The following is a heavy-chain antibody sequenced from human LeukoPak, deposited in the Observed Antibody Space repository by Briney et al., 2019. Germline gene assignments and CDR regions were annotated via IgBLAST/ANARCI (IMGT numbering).Heavy chain of an antibody. Sequence: SETLSLTCAVYGGSFSGYYWSWIRQPPGKGPEWIGEINHSGSTNYNPSLKSRVTISVDTSKNQFSLKLSSVTAADTAVYYCARLTVGYDSSGDLYYSDYWGQGTLVTVSS. CDR2: INHSGST. V-gene: IGHV4-34*01. CDR3: ARLTVGYDSSGDLYYSDY. D-gene: IGHD3-22*01. J-gene: IGHJ4*02. CDR1: GGSFSGYY.